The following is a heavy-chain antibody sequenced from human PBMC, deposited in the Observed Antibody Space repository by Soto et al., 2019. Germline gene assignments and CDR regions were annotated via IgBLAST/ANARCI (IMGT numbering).Heavy chain of an antibody. CDR2: IYYNGST. CDR1: GGSISSGGYY. D-gene: IGHD3-16*01. CDR3: ARGPGIMAKIDY. J-gene: IGHJ4*02. Sequence: QVQLLESGPGLVKPSQTLSLTCTVSGGSISSGGYYWSWIRQHPGKGLEWIGYIYYNGSTYYNPSLKSRVTISVDTSKNQFSLKLSSVTAADTAVYYCARGPGIMAKIDYWGQGTLVTVSS. V-gene: IGHV4-31*03.